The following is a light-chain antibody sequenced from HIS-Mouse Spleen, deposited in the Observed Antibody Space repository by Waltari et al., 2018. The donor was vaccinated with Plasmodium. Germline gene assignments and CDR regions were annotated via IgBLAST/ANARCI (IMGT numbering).Light chain of an antibody. CDR3: QQYDNLPYT. V-gene: IGKV1-33*01. Sequence: DIQMTQSPSSLSASVGDRVTITCQASQDISNYLNWYPQKPGKAPKHLIYDASNLETGVPSRFSGSGSGTDFTFTISSLQPEDIATYYCQQYDNLPYTFGQGTKLEIK. CDR2: DAS. CDR1: QDISNY. J-gene: IGKJ2*01.